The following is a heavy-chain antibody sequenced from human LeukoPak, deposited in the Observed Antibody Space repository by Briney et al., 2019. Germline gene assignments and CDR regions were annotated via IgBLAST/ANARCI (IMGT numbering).Heavy chain of an antibody. CDR3: TKDTPYYYGSGSYWDY. V-gene: IGHV3-23*01. CDR2: INGDGDAI. CDR1: GFAFNNYA. D-gene: IGHD3-10*01. Sequence: PGGSLRLSCTASGFAFNNYAMGWVRQAPGKGLEWVSLINGDGDAIKYADSVKGRFTISRDNSKNTLYLQMNSLRAEDTAVYYCTKDTPYYYGSGSYWDYWGQGTLVTVSS. J-gene: IGHJ4*02.